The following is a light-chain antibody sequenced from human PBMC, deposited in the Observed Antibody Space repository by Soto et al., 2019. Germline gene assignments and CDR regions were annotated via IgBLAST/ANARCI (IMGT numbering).Light chain of an antibody. J-gene: IGKJ1*01. Sequence: EIVLTQSPATLSVSPGERGTLSCRASQNIRNNLAWYQERPGQAPRLLIYHASITANGIPGRFSGVGSGTEFNRSRRSLQSDDFAVYYCQHYEDWHRTFGQGTKVEV. V-gene: IGKV3-15*01. CDR3: QHYEDWHRT. CDR1: QNIRNN. CDR2: HAS.